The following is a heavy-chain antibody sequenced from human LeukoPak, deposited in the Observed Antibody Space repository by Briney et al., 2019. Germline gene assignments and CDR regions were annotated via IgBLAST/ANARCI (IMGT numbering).Heavy chain of an antibody. CDR1: GGSINNYY. J-gene: IGHJ4*02. V-gene: IGHV4-4*07. CDR3: ARGGVDSSGRDTEV. CDR2: INPSGST. D-gene: IGHD3-22*01. Sequence: SETLSLTCTVSGGSINNYYWSWIRQPAGKGLEWIGRINPSGSTKNNPSLKSRVTISVDTSKNQFSLKLSSVTAADTAVYYCARGGVDSSGRDTEVWGQGTLVTVSS.